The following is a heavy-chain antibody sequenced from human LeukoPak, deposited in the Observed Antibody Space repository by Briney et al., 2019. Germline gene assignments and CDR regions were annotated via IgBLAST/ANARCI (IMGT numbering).Heavy chain of an antibody. CDR1: GFTFSNSD. CDR2: ITTTSSYI. V-gene: IGHV3-21*01. Sequence: PGGSLRLSCATSGFTFSNSDMNWVRQAPGKGLEWVSSITTTSSYIYYADSVRGRFTISRDNAKNSLYLQMNSLRAEDTAVYYCARGERGCCSSTSCYSFDYWGQGTLVTVSS. J-gene: IGHJ4*02. D-gene: IGHD2-2*01. CDR3: ARGERGCCSSTSCYSFDY.